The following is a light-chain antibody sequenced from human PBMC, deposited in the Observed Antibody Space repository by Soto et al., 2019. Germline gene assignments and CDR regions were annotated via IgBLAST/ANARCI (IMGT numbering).Light chain of an antibody. CDR1: QSLLHSNGYNY. Sequence: EIVMTQSPLSLPVTPGEPASISCRSSQSLLHSNGYNYLDWYLQKPGQSPQLLIYLASTRASGVPDRFTGSGSGTDFTLKISRVEAEDLGVYYCMQALQTPCTFGQGTKLEIK. V-gene: IGKV2-28*01. CDR3: MQALQTPCT. J-gene: IGKJ2*02. CDR2: LAS.